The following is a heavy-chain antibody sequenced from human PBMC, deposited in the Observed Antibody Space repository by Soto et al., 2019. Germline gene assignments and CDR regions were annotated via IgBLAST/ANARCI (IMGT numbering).Heavy chain of an antibody. Sequence: QSGGSLRLSCAASGFTFSSYGMHWVRRAPGKGLEWVAVISYDGSNKYYADSVKGRFTISRDNSKNTLYLQMNSLRAEDTAVYYCAKTFVVLSIDYWGQGTLVTVSS. V-gene: IGHV3-30*18. CDR1: GFTFSSYG. CDR2: ISYDGSNK. J-gene: IGHJ4*02. CDR3: AKTFVVLSIDY. D-gene: IGHD3-16*01.